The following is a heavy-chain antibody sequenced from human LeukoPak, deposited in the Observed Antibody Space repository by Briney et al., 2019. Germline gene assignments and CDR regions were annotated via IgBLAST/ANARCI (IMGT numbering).Heavy chain of an antibody. CDR3: ARPSGGWYEGYYFDY. D-gene: IGHD6-19*01. Sequence: GGSLRLSCAASGFTFSSYSMNWVRQAPGKGLEWVSYISSSGSTIYYADSVKGRFTISRDNAKNSLYLQMNSLRAEDTAVYYCARPSGGWYEGYYFDYWGQGTLVTVSS. J-gene: IGHJ4*02. V-gene: IGHV3-48*04. CDR1: GFTFSSYS. CDR2: ISSSGSTI.